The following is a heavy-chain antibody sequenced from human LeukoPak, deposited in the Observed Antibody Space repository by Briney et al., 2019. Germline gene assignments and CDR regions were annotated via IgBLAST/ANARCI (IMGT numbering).Heavy chain of an antibody. CDR3: ARDRGYAFDI. J-gene: IGHJ3*02. CDR2: INNDGTST. Sequence: PGGSLRLSCAASGFTFSSYWMHWVRQAPGKGLVWVSRINNDGTSTNYADSVKGRFTISRDNAKNTLYLQMNSLRAEDTAVYYCARDRGYAFDIWGQGTMVTVSS. D-gene: IGHD3-10*01. V-gene: IGHV3-74*01. CDR1: GFTFSSYW.